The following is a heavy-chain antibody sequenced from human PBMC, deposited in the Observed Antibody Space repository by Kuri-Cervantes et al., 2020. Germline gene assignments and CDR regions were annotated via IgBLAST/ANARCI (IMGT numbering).Heavy chain of an antibody. V-gene: IGHV3-48*04. J-gene: IGHJ4*02. D-gene: IGHD1-26*01. Sequence: GESLKISCAASGFTFSSYSMNWVRQAPGKGLEWVSYISSSSSTIYYADSVKGRFTISRDNAKNSLYLQMNSLRAEDTAVYYCARSRIVGATPHFDYWGQGTLVTVSS. CDR2: ISSSSSTI. CDR3: ARSRIVGATPHFDY. CDR1: GFTFSSYS.